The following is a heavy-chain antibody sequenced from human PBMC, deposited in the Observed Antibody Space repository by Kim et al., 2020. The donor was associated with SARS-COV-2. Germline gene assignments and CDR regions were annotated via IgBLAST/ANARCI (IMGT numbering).Heavy chain of an antibody. J-gene: IGHJ4*02. D-gene: IGHD3-9*01. V-gene: IGHV1-2*02. CDR1: GYTFTGYY. Sequence: ASVKVSCKASGYTFTGYYMHWVRQAPGQGLEWMGWINPNSGGTNYAQKFQGRVTMTRDTSISTAYMELSRLRSDDTAVYYCARSPLSDWGDILTGYYIFSGFDYWGQGTLVTVSS. CDR2: INPNSGGT. CDR3: ARSPLSDWGDILTGYYIFSGFDY.